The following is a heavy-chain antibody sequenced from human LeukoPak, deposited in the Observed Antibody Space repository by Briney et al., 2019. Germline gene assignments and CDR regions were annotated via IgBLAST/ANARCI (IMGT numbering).Heavy chain of an antibody. D-gene: IGHD3-22*01. CDR3: AKEMRDSSPPLDF. Sequence: GGSLRLSCAASGFTFSSYGMHWVRQAPGKGLEWVAVMSFDGSNKYYADSVKGRFTISRDNSKNTLYLRMNDLRAEDTAVYYCAKEMRDSSPPLDFWGQGTLVTVSS. CDR2: MSFDGSNK. CDR1: GFTFSSYG. V-gene: IGHV3-30*18. J-gene: IGHJ4*02.